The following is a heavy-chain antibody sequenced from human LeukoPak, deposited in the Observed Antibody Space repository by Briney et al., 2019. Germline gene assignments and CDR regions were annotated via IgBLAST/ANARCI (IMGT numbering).Heavy chain of an antibody. D-gene: IGHD3-3*01. CDR1: GGSFSGYY. V-gene: IGHV4-34*01. J-gene: IGHJ6*02. CDR2: INHSGST. CDR3: ARGSRVYSNYDFWSGYPPPRYYYYGMDV. Sequence: SETLSLTCAVYGGSFSGYYWSWIRQPPGKGLEWIGEINHSGSTNYNPSLTSRVTISVDTSKNQFSLKLSSVTAADTAVYYCARGSRVYSNYDFWSGYPPPRYYYYGMDVWGQGTTVTVSS.